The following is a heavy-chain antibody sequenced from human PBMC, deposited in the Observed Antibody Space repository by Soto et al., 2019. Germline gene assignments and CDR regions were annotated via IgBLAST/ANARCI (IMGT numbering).Heavy chain of an antibody. V-gene: IGHV3-23*01. CDR3: AKSLGVGGDYVRFDF. Sequence: GGSLRLSCAASGFTLSTYAMNWVRQTPGKGLEWVSSVSGSGGSTYYADSVKGRFTISRDNSKNTLFLQMNSLRAEDTAVYYCAKSLGVGGDYVRFDFWGQGTLVT. J-gene: IGHJ4*02. CDR2: VSGSGGST. D-gene: IGHD4-17*01. CDR1: GFTLSTYA.